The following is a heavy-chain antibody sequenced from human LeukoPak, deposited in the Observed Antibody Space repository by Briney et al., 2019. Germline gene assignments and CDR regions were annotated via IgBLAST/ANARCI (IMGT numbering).Heavy chain of an antibody. V-gene: IGHV4-39*01. Sequence: SETLSLTCTVSGGSISSSSYYWGWIRQPPGTGLEWIGSIYYSGSTYYNPSLKSRVTISVDTSKNQFSLKLSSVTAADTAVYYCARHRRIAARPRYFDYWGQGTLVTVSS. CDR2: IYYSGST. CDR1: GGSISSSSYY. J-gene: IGHJ4*02. D-gene: IGHD6-6*01. CDR3: ARHRRIAARPRYFDY.